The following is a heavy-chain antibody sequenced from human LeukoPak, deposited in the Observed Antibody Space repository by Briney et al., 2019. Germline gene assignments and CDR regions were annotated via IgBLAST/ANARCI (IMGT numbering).Heavy chain of an antibody. D-gene: IGHD3-3*01. CDR1: GGSISSYY. V-gene: IGHV4-34*01. CDR3: ARGRFFLQNNYYYYGMDV. Sequence: SETLSLTCTVSGGSISSYYWSWIRQPPGKGLEWIGEINHSGSTNYNPSLKSRVTISVDTSKNQFSLKLSSVTAADTAVYYCARGRFFLQNNYYYYGMDVWGQGTTVTVSS. J-gene: IGHJ6*02. CDR2: INHSGST.